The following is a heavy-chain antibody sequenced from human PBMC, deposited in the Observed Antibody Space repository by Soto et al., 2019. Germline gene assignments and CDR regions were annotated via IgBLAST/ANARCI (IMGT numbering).Heavy chain of an antibody. D-gene: IGHD1-20*01. V-gene: IGHV3-21*01. Sequence: GGSLRLSCASSGFTFSSYSMNWVRHAPGKGLEWVSSISSSSSYIYYADSVKGRFTISRDNAKNSLYLQMNSLRAEDTAVYYCARYPGITGTTLPFDYWGQGTLVTVPQ. CDR1: GFTFSSYS. CDR2: ISSSSSYI. CDR3: ARYPGITGTTLPFDY. J-gene: IGHJ4*02.